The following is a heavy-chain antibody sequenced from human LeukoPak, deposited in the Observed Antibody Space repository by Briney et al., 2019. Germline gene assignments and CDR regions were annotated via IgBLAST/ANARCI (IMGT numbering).Heavy chain of an antibody. J-gene: IGHJ6*02. CDR1: GGTFSSYG. D-gene: IGHD2-15*01. CDR3: ARTGENPPAATLYGMDV. CDR2: IIPIFGTA. Sequence: SVKVSCKASGGTFSSYGISWVRQAPGQGLEWMGGIIPIFGTANYAQKFQGRVTITADEPTSTAYMELSNLRSEDTAVYYCARTGENPPAATLYGMDVWGQGTTVTVSS. V-gene: IGHV1-69*13.